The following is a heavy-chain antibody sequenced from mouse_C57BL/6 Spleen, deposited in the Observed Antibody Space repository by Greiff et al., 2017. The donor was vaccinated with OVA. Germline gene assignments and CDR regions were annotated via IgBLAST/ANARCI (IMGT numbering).Heavy chain of an antibody. CDR2: IDPSDSYT. D-gene: IGHD1-1*01. CDR1: GYTFTSYW. CDR3: ARWDGSSSPWFAY. V-gene: IGHV1-69*01. Sequence: VQLQQPGAELVMPGASVKLSCKASGYTFTSYWMHWVKQRPGQGLEWIGEIDPSDSYTTYNQKFKGKSTLTVDKSSSTAYMQLSSLTSEDSAVYYCARWDGSSSPWFAYWGQGTLVTVSA. J-gene: IGHJ3*01.